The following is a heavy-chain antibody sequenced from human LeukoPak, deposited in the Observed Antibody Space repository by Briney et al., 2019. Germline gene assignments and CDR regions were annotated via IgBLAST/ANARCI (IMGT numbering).Heavy chain of an antibody. CDR1: GFTFSSYA. V-gene: IGHV3-23*01. D-gene: IGHD6-19*01. CDR3: ARAKSNSGWYGDAFDI. CDR2: ISGSGGST. J-gene: IGHJ3*02. Sequence: GSLRLSCAASGFTFSSYAMSWVRQAPGKGPEWVSAISGSGGSTYYADSVKGRFTISRDNSKNTLYLQMNSLRAEDTAVYYCARAKSNSGWYGDAFDIWGQGTMVTVSS.